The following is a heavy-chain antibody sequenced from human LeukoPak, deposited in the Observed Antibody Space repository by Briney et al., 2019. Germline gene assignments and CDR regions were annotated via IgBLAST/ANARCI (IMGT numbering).Heavy chain of an antibody. V-gene: IGHV4-39*07. Sequence: SETLSLTCTVSGGSISSSSYYWGWIRQPPGKGLEWIGSIYYSGSTYYNPSLKSRITISVDTSKNQFSLKLSSVTAADTAVYYCARGFYSPHYWGQGTLVSVSS. CDR2: IYYSGST. CDR3: ARGFYSPHY. J-gene: IGHJ4*02. CDR1: GGSISSSSYY. D-gene: IGHD4-11*01.